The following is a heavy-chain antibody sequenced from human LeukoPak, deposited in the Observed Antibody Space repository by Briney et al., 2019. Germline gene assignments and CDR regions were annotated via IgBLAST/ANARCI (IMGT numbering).Heavy chain of an antibody. J-gene: IGHJ4*02. CDR2: ISYDGSNK. V-gene: IGHV3-30*04. CDR3: ARTYDSSGYYAGPFDY. Sequence: GGSLRLSCAASGFTFSNYAMLWVRQAPGKGLEWVAGISYDGSNKYYADSVKGRFTISRDNSKNTLYLQMNSLRAEDTAVYYCARTYDSSGYYAGPFDYWHQGTLVTVSS. CDR1: GFTFSNYA. D-gene: IGHD3-22*01.